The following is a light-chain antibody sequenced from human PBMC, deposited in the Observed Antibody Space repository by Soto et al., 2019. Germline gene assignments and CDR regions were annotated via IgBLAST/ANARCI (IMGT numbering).Light chain of an antibody. CDR1: QSVSNNY. CDR3: QQRSNWPPIT. J-gene: IGKJ5*01. V-gene: IGKV3-11*01. Sequence: EIGLTQSPGTLSLSPGERATLSCRASQSVSNNYLAWYQQKPGQAPRLLIHDASHRAAGIPARFSGSGFGTDFTLTISSLEPEDAAVYYCQQRSNWPPITFGQGTRLEI. CDR2: DAS.